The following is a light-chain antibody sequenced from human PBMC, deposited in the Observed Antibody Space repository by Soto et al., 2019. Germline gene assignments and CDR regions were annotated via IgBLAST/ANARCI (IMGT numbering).Light chain of an antibody. CDR2: AAS. V-gene: IGKV1-6*01. Sequence: AIQITQSPSSLSASVGDRVTITCRASQGIKNDLGRYQQKPVKAPKLLIYAASSLQSGVPSRFSGSGSGTDFTLTISSLQPEDFATYYCLQDYNYPWTFGQGTKVEIK. CDR1: QGIKND. CDR3: LQDYNYPWT. J-gene: IGKJ1*01.